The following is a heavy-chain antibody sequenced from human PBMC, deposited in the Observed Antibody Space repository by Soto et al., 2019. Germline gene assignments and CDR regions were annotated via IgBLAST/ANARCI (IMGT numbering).Heavy chain of an antibody. Sequence: SETLSLTCTVSGGSISSGDYYWSWIRQHPGKGLEWIGEISQSGNTNYSPSLKSRVSISIDTSKKQFSLNLASVSAADTAVYYCARAPKVSGSSQTRPDFWGQGTLVTVSS. CDR2: ISQSGNT. CDR1: GGSISSGDYY. D-gene: IGHD6-6*01. V-gene: IGHV4-31*03. CDR3: ARAPKVSGSSQTRPDF. J-gene: IGHJ4*02.